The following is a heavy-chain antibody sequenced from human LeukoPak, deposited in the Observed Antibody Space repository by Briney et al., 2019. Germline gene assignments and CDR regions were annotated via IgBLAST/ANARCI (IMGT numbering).Heavy chain of an antibody. CDR2: ISSNGGST. V-gene: IGHV3-64*01. CDR3: ARGYYDILTGLGAAFDI. J-gene: IGHJ3*02. Sequence: GGSLRLSCAASGFTFSSYAMHWVRQAPGKGLEYVSAISSNGGSTYYANSVKGRFTISRDNSKNTLYLQMGSLRAEDMAVYYCARGYYDILTGLGAAFDIWGQGTMVTVSS. CDR1: GFTFSSYA. D-gene: IGHD3-9*01.